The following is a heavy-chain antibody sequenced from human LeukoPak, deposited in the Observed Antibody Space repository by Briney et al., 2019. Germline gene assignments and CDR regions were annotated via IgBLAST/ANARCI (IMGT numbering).Heavy chain of an antibody. J-gene: IGHJ4*02. V-gene: IGHV4-39*07. CDR1: GDFINRNSYY. CDR2: IYYSGST. CDR3: ARSRDGYNFDY. Sequence: SETLSLTCTVSGDFINRNSYYWGWIRQPPGKGLEWIGNIYYSGSTYYDPSLKSRVTISVDTSKNLSSLTLSSLTAADTAVYYCARSRDGYNFDYWGQGTLVTVSS. D-gene: IGHD5-24*01.